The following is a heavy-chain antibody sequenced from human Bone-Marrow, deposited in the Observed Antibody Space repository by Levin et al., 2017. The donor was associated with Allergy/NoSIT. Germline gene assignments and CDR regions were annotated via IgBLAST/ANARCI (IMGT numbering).Heavy chain of an antibody. CDR1: GFTFSNYA. D-gene: IGHD2-2*01. CDR3: AKGTSGGTSGQRADY. Sequence: QSGESLKISCAASGFTFSNYAMSWVRQAPGKGLECVSVITASGGGAYYADSVKGRFISSRDNSKNTLYVQMNSLRADDTAIYYCAKGTSGGTSGQRADYWGQGTLVTVSS. J-gene: IGHJ4*02. V-gene: IGHV3-23*01. CDR2: ITASGGGA.